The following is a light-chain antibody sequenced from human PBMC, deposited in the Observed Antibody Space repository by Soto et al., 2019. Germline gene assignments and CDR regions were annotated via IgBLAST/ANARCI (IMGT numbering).Light chain of an antibody. CDR3: QQRRNWAPGN. J-gene: IGKJ2*02. CDR1: QSVSNH. CDR2: DAS. Sequence: EIVLTQSPATLSLSPGERATLSCRASQSVSNHLVWYQQKPGQAPRLLIYDASNRAPGIPARFSGSGSGTDLPPTIRLLEPEDVAVFFLQQRRNWAPGNFWQGTKLEIK. V-gene: IGKV3-11*01.